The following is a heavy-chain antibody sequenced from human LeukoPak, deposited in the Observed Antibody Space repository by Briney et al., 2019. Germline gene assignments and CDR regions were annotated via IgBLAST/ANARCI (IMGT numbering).Heavy chain of an antibody. CDR1: GGSISSYY. CDR3: ARTYYDFWSGCYSSFYFDY. CDR2: IYYSGST. Sequence: PSETLSLTCTVSGGSISSYYWSWIRQPPGKGLEWIGYIYYSGSTNYNPSLKSRVTISVDTSKNQFSLKLSSVTAADTAVYYCARTYYDFWSGCYSSFYFDYWGQGTLVTVSS. D-gene: IGHD3-3*01. V-gene: IGHV4-59*08. J-gene: IGHJ4*02.